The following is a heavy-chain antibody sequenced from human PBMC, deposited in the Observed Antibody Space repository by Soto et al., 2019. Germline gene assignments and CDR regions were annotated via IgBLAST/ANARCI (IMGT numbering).Heavy chain of an antibody. CDR3: ARHRGYYYDSSGYYPDY. CDR1: GFSLSTSGVG. Sequence: SGPTLVNPTQTLTLTYTFSGFSLSTSGVGVGWIRQPPGKALEWLALIYWDDDKRYSPSLKSRLTITKDTSKNQVVLTMTNMDPVDTATYYCARHRGYYYDSSGYYPDYWGQGTLVTVSS. CDR2: IYWDDDK. V-gene: IGHV2-5*02. J-gene: IGHJ4*02. D-gene: IGHD3-22*01.